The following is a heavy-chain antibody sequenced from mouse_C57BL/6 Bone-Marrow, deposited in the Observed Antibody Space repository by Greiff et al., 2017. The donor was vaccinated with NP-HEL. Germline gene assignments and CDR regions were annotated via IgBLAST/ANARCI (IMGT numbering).Heavy chain of an antibody. Sequence: QVQLKESGPGLVQPSQSLSITCTVSGFSLTSYGVHWVRQSPGKGLEWLGVIWRGGSTDYNAAFMSRLSITKDNSKSQVFLKMNSLPADDTAIYYCAKEGDTTTVGDYAMDYWGQGTSVTVSS. CDR3: AKEGDTTTVGDYAMDY. D-gene: IGHD1-1*01. CDR1: GFSLTSYG. V-gene: IGHV2-5*01. CDR2: IWRGGST. J-gene: IGHJ4*01.